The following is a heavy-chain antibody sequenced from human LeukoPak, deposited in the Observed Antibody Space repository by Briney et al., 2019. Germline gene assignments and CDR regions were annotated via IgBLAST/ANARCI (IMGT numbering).Heavy chain of an antibody. CDR2: IYYSGST. J-gene: IGHJ4*02. D-gene: IGHD2-21*01. V-gene: IGHV4-39*02. Sequence: PSETLSLTCTVSGGSISSSSYYWGWIRQPPGKGLEWIGSIYYSGSTYYNPSLKSRVTISVDTSKNQFSLKLSSVTAADTAVYYWARDVRPYWSSGGVYYLGQGTLGTGSS. CDR3: ARDVRPYWSSGGVYY. CDR1: GGSISSSSYY.